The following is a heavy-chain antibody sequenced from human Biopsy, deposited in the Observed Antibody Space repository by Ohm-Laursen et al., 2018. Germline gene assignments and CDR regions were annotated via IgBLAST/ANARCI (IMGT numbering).Heavy chain of an antibody. D-gene: IGHD2-2*01. V-gene: IGHV1-69*11. CDR1: GGTFSNYG. Sequence: SVKVSCKVPGGTFSNYGIIWVRQAPGQGLEWMGRIIPILRTTAYAQTFLGRVTITADSPTSTVDMELTSLTSDDTAVYFCAREAIGYQLPCDDWGQGTLVTVSS. CDR3: AREAIGYQLPCDD. CDR2: IIPILRTT. J-gene: IGHJ4*02.